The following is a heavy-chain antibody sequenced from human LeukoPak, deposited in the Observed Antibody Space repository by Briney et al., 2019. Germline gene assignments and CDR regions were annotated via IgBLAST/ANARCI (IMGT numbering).Heavy chain of an antibody. D-gene: IGHD3-22*01. CDR1: GFTFSNAW. CDR3: TTDRYYDNSELQFQH. J-gene: IGHJ1*01. V-gene: IGHV3-15*07. CDR2: IKRETDGGTI. Sequence: GGSLRLSCATSGFTFSNAWMNWVRQAPGKGLEWLGRIKRETDGGTIDYAAPVKGRFTISRDDSRNTLYLQMDSLKIEDTAVYYCTTDRYYDNSELQFQHWGQGTLVTVSS.